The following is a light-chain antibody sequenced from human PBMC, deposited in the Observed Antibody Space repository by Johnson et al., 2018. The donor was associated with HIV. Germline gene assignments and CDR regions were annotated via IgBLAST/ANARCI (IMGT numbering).Light chain of an antibody. V-gene: IGLV1-51*01. CDR1: SSNIGNNY. Sequence: QSVLTQPPSVSAAPGQKVTISCSGSSSNIGNNYVSWYQQLPGTAPKLLIYDNNKRPSGIPDRFSGSKYGTSATLGITGLQTGDEADYYCGTWDSSLSAYVFGRGTKVTVL. CDR2: DNN. CDR3: GTWDSSLSAYV. J-gene: IGLJ1*01.